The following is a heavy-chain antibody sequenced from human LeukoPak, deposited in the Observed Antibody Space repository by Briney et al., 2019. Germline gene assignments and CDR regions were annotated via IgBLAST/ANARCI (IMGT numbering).Heavy chain of an antibody. CDR2: LYSGGST. CDR3: ARVEPTYSSGWYYFDY. J-gene: IGHJ4*02. D-gene: IGHD6-19*01. CDR1: GFTFSNNY. Sequence: PGGSLRLSCAASGFTFSNNYMSWVRQAPGKGLEWVSVLYSGGSTYYADSVKGRFIISRDNSKNTLYLQMNSLRAEDTAMYYCARVEPTYSSGWYYFDYWGQGTLVTVSS. V-gene: IGHV3-53*01.